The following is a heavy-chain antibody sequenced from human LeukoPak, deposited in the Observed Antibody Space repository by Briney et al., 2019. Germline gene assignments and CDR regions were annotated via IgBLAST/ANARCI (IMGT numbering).Heavy chain of an antibody. Sequence: ASVKVSCKATGYTFTSYYIHWVRQAPGQGLEWMGLINPSGGSTNYAQKFQGRVTMTRDTSTSTVYMELSSLRSEDTAVYYCARGPSITMVRGGQWYYYMDVWGKGTTVTISS. CDR3: ARGPSITMVRGGQWYYYMDV. CDR1: GYTFTSYY. CDR2: INPSGGST. D-gene: IGHD3-10*01. V-gene: IGHV1-46*01. J-gene: IGHJ6*03.